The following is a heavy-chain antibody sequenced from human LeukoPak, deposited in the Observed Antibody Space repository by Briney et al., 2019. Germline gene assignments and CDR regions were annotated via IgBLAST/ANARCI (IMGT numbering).Heavy chain of an antibody. CDR3: ARLETYDSTLDY. Sequence: ETLSLPSTVSGDSITTSSYYWGWIRPPPGKGLEWIGNIYYSGSTYYNPSLKSRVTISVDTSKNQFSLWLSSVTAADTAVYYCARLETYDSTLDYWGQGTLVTVSS. J-gene: IGHJ4*02. CDR2: IYYSGST. V-gene: IGHV4-39*01. D-gene: IGHD3-22*01. CDR1: GDSITTSSYY.